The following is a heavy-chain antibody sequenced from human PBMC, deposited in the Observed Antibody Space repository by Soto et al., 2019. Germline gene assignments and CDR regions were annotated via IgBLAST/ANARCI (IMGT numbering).Heavy chain of an antibody. D-gene: IGHD1-7*01. CDR3: ARDARKYNWNYGNFDY. Sequence: PGGSLILSCAASGFTFSSYSMNWVRQAPGKGLEWVSYISSSSSTIYYADSVKGRFTISRDNAKNSLYLQMNSLRAEDTAVYYCARDARKYNWNYGNFDYWGQGTLVTVSS. V-gene: IGHV3-48*01. CDR2: ISSSSSTI. CDR1: GFTFSSYS. J-gene: IGHJ4*02.